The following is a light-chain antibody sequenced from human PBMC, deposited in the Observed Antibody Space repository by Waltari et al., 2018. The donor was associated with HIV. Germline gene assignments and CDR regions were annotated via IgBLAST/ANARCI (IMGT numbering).Light chain of an antibody. Sequence: NFMLAQPHSVSGSPGKMVTMSCTRSSGSIASNFLQWYRQRPDSSPTIVIYEDNQRPSGVPDRFSGSIDSSSNSASLTISGLKTEDEADYYCQSYDSSNQWVFGGGTKLTVL. J-gene: IGLJ3*02. V-gene: IGLV6-57*01. CDR1: SGSIASNF. CDR3: QSYDSSNQWV. CDR2: EDN.